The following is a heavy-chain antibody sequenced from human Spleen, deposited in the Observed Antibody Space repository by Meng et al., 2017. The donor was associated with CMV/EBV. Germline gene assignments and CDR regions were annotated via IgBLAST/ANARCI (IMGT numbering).Heavy chain of an antibody. V-gene: IGHV3-11*04. CDR1: GFTFSNAW. CDR2: ISDSGAST. J-gene: IGHJ6*02. CDR3: RSSSSPYYYGMDV. D-gene: IGHD6-6*01. Sequence: GESLKISCAASGFTFSNAWMSWVRQAPGKGLECVSIISDSGASTYYADSVKGRFTISRDNAKNSLYLQMNSLRAEDTAVYYCRSSSSPYYYGMDVWGQGTTVTVSS.